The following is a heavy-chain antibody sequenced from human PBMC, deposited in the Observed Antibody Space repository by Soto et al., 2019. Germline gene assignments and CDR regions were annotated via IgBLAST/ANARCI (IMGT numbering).Heavy chain of an antibody. D-gene: IGHD3-9*01. J-gene: IGHJ4*02. V-gene: IGHV1-46*03. CDR1: GYTFTSYY. CDR3: ARDWPLDYDILTGYLAQFDY. CDR2: INPSGSST. Sequence: ASVKASCKASGYTFTSYYMHWVRQAPGQGLEWMGIINPSGSSTSYAQKFQGRVTMTRDTSTSTVYMELSSLRSEDTAVYYCARDWPLDYDILTGYLAQFDYWCQGTLVTVSS.